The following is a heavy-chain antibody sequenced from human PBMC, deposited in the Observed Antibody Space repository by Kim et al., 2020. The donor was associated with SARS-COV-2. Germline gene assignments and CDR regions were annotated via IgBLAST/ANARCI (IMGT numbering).Heavy chain of an antibody. CDR2: IGTAGDT. J-gene: IGHJ6*02. V-gene: IGHV3-13*01. CDR3: ARGTFRAGGSSVGPYYGMDV. D-gene: IGHD6-13*01. Sequence: GGSLRLSCAASGFTFSSYDMHWVRQATGKGLEWVSAIGTAGDTYYPGSVKGRFTISRENAKNSLYLQMNSLRAGDTAVYYCARGTFRAGGSSVGPYYGMDVWGPGTTVAVSS. CDR1: GFTFSSYD.